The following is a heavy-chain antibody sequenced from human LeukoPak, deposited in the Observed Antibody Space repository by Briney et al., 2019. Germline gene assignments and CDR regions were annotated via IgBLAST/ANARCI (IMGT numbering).Heavy chain of an antibody. V-gene: IGHV3-30*02. CDR1: GFTFSSYG. D-gene: IGHD2-2*01. Sequence: GGSLRLSCAASGFTFSSYGMHWVRQAPGKGLEWVAFIRYDGSNKYYADSVEGRFTISRDNSKNTLYLQMNSLRAEDTAVYYCAKDEFGYCSSTSWYILDYWGQGTLVTVSS. CDR2: IRYDGSNK. CDR3: AKDEFGYCSSTSWYILDY. J-gene: IGHJ4*02.